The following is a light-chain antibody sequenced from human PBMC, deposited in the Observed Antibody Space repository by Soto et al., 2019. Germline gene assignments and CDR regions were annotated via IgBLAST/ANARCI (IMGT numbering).Light chain of an antibody. Sequence: SVLTQLASVSGSPGQSITISCTGTSSDVGNYNLVSWYQQHPGKAPTVIIFEVTKRPSGVSHRFSASRSGNTASLTISGLQAEDEADYYCCSFAGGPYVFGTGTKLTVL. CDR1: SSDVGNYNL. CDR3: CSFAGGPYV. CDR2: EVT. V-gene: IGLV2-23*02. J-gene: IGLJ1*01.